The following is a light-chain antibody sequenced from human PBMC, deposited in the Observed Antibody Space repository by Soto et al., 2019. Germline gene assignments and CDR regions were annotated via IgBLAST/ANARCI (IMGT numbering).Light chain of an antibody. J-gene: IGKJ1*01. Sequence: DIQMTQSPSTLSASVGDRVTITCRASQSISRWLAWYQQKPGKAPKLLIYDASSLQSGVPPRFSGSGSGTNFTFTISTLQPEDIATYYCQQYNDYSAWTFGQGTKVDI. CDR1: QSISRW. CDR2: DAS. V-gene: IGKV1-5*01. CDR3: QQYNDYSAWT.